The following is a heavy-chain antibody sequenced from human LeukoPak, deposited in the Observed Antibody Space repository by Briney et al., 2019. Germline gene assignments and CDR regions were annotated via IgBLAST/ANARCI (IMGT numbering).Heavy chain of an antibody. CDR3: ARSPAGANYYLDV. D-gene: IGHD1-14*01. CDR2: IKKDGSEK. J-gene: IGHJ6*03. Sequence: GGSLRLSCAASGFTFSDFWMSWVRQAPGKGLEWVANIKKDGSEKYYVDSVEGRFTISRDNAKNSLYLQMNSLRAEDTAVYYCARSPAGANYYLDVWGKGTTVTISS. CDR1: GFTFSDFW. V-gene: IGHV3-7*01.